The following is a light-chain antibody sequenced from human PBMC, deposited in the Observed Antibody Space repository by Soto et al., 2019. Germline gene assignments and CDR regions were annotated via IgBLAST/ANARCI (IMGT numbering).Light chain of an antibody. Sequence: EIVLTQSPGTMSLSPGERATLSCRASQSVSSSYLAWYQQKPGQAPRLLIYGASTRATGIPARFSGSGSGTEFTLTISSLQSEDFAVYYCQQYNNWPRTLGQGPKVDI. CDR1: QSVSSSY. CDR2: GAS. V-gene: IGKV3-15*01. CDR3: QQYNNWPRT. J-gene: IGKJ1*01.